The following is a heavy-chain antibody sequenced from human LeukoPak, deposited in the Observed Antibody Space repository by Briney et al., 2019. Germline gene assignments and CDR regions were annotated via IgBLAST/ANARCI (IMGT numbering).Heavy chain of an antibody. J-gene: IGHJ6*02. CDR1: GFTFSSYG. D-gene: IGHD6-13*01. CDR2: ISYDGSNK. CDR3: AKGAAEYYYGMDV. Sequence: GGSLRLSCAASGFTFSSYGMHWVRQAPGKGLEWVAVISYDGSNKYYADSVKGRFTISRDNSKNTLYLQMNSLRAEDTAVYYCAKGAAEYYYGMDVWGQGTTVTVSS. V-gene: IGHV3-30*18.